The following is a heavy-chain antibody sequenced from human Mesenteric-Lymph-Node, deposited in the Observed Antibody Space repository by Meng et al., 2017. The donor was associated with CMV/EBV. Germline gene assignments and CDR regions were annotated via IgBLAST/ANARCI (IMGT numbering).Heavy chain of an antibody. J-gene: IGHJ4*02. CDR2: IYYSGGT. Sequence: GSGDSGSSGSYYWSWIRQPPGKGLEWIGYIYYSGGTNYNPSLKSRVTISVDTSKNQFSLKLSSVTAADTAMYYCAARRSGSYAFDYWGQGTLVTVSS. V-gene: IGHV4-61*01. CDR1: GDSGSSGSYY. D-gene: IGHD3-10*01. CDR3: AARRSGSYAFDY.